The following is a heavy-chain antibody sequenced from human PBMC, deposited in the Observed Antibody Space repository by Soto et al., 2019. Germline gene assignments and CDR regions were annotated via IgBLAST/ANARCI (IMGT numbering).Heavy chain of an antibody. CDR1: GDSVSSNTAA. CDR2: TYYRSNWRH. Sequence: PSQTLSLTCPISGDSVSSNTAAWKWIRSSPSRGLEWLGRTYYRSNWRHDYAVSVKSRITVNPDTSKNHFSLQLNSVTPDDTAVYYCARGVAGSGFDLWGQGTLVTVSS. V-gene: IGHV6-1*01. D-gene: IGHD6-19*01. J-gene: IGHJ4*02. CDR3: ARGVAGSGFDL.